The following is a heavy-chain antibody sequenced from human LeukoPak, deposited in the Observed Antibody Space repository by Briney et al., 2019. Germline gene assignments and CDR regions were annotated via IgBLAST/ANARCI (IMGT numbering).Heavy chain of an antibody. CDR2: INHSGST. CDR3: ASSYSCGWYRGSFDY. J-gene: IGHJ4*02. CDR1: GGSFSGYY. Sequence: PSETLSLTCAVYGGSFSGYYWSWIRQPPGKGLEWIGEINHSGSTNYNPSLKSRVTISVDTSKNQFSLKLSSVTAADTAVYYCASSYSCGWYRGSFDYWGQGTLVTVSS. D-gene: IGHD6-19*01. V-gene: IGHV4-34*01.